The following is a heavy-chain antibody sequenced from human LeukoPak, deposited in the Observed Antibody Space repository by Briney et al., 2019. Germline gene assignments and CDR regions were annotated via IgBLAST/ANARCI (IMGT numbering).Heavy chain of an antibody. D-gene: IGHD4-17*01. CDR1: GGSISSHY. V-gene: IGHV4-59*11. Sequence: PSETLSLTCTVSGGSISSHYWSWIRQPPGKGLEWIGSMLYSGTAYYNPSLKSRVTISVDTSKNQFSLKLRPVTAADTAVYYCARAPTVTNHYYSWFDPWGQGTPVTVSS. J-gene: IGHJ5*02. CDR2: MLYSGTA. CDR3: ARAPTVTNHYYSWFDP.